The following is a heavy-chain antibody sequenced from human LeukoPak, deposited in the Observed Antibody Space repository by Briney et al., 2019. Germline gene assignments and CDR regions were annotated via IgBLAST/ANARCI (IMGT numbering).Heavy chain of an antibody. CDR2: ISGSGGST. V-gene: IGHV3-23*01. D-gene: IGHD3-22*01. Sequence: GGSLRLSCAASGFTFSSYAMSWVRQAPGKGREWVSAISGSGGSTYYADSVKGVLTISRENYKNTLYLPMNSLRADDTAVYYCAKDLDSSGYYYDYWGQGTLLPVSS. CDR1: GFTFSSYA. CDR3: AKDLDSSGYYYDY. J-gene: IGHJ4*02.